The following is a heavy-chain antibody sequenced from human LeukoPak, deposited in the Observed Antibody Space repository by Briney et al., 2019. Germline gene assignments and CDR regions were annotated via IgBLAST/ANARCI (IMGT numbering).Heavy chain of an antibody. Sequence: GGSRRLSCAASGFIFSSYAMSWVRHAPGKGLEWVSTIRDDGDSTYYADSVKGRFTISRDNSKNTLYLQMNSLRAEDTAVYYCAKDPPGYSSSWYGTFDYWGQGTLVTVSS. CDR3: AKDPPGYSSSWYGTFDY. CDR2: IRDDGDST. J-gene: IGHJ4*02. V-gene: IGHV3-23*01. CDR1: GFIFSSYA. D-gene: IGHD6-13*01.